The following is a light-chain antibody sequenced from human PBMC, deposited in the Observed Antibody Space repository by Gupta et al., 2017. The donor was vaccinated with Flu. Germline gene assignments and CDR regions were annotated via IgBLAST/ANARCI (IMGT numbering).Light chain of an antibody. CDR3: QQYGSSPWT. CDR1: QSVSSSY. V-gene: IGKV3-20*01. Sequence: ERATLSCRASQSVSSSYLAWYQQKPGQAPRLLIYGASSSATGIPDRFSGSGSGTDFTLTISRLEPEDFAVYYWQQYGSSPWTFGQGTKVEIK. CDR2: GAS. J-gene: IGKJ1*01.